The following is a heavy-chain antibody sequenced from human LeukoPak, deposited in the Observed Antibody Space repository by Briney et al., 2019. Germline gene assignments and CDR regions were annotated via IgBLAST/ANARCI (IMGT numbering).Heavy chain of an antibody. J-gene: IGHJ6*03. CDR1: GFTFSSYG. Sequence: GGSLRLSCAASGFTFSSYGMHWVRQAPGKGLEWVAFIRYDGSNKYYADSVKGRFTVSRDNPKNTLYLQMKSLRAEDTAVYYCAKGGGYEAQYYYYYLDVWGKGTTVTISS. CDR3: AKGGGYEAQYYYYYLDV. V-gene: IGHV3-30*02. CDR2: IRYDGSNK. D-gene: IGHD5-12*01.